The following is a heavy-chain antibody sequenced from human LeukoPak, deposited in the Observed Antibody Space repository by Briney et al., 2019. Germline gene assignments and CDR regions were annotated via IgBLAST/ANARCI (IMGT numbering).Heavy chain of an antibody. J-gene: IGHJ5*02. D-gene: IGHD4-23*01. CDR1: GGSISSSSYY. Sequence: PSETLSLTCTVSGGSISSSSYYWGWIRQPPGRGLEWVGSIYYSGSTYYNPSLKSRVTISVDTSKNQFSLKLSSVTAADTAVYYCARGRDYGGNSVVGWFDPWGQGTLVTVSS. CDR2: IYYSGST. V-gene: IGHV4-39*07. CDR3: ARGRDYGGNSVVGWFDP.